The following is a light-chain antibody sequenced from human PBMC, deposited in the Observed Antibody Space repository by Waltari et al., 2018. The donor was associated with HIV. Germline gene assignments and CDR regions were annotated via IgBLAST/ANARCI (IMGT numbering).Light chain of an antibody. CDR2: AAS. CDR3: QQLNSYPVT. V-gene: IGKV1-9*01. Sequence: DIQLTQSPSFLSASVGDRVTITCRHSLGISNYLAWYQQKPGSAPKLLIYAASTLQIGVPSRFSGSGSGTEFTLTITSLQAEDSATYYCQQLNSYPVTFGRGTRLEIK. CDR1: LGISNY. J-gene: IGKJ5*01.